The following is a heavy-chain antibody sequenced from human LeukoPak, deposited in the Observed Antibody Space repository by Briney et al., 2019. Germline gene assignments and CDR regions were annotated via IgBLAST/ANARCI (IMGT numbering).Heavy chain of an antibody. Sequence: SETLSLTCTVSGGSISSYYWSWIRQPPGKGLEWIGYIYYSGSTNYNPSLKSRVTISVDTSKNQFPLKLSSVTAADTAVYYCARRGDGDYFFDYWGQGTLVTVSS. CDR3: ARRGDGDYFFDY. J-gene: IGHJ4*02. CDR1: GGSISSYY. CDR2: IYYSGST. V-gene: IGHV4-59*01. D-gene: IGHD4-17*01.